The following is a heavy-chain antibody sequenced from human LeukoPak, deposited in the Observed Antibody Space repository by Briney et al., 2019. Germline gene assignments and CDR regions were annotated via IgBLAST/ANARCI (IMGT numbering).Heavy chain of an antibody. J-gene: IGHJ5*02. CDR2: IIPILGIA. Sequence: ASVKVSCKASGGTFSSYAISWVRQAPGQGLEWMGRIIPILGIANYAQKFQGRVTITADKSTSTAYMELSSLRSEDTAVYYCARGLAAADTSAQFDPWGQGTLVTVSS. D-gene: IGHD6-13*01. CDR3: ARGLAAADTSAQFDP. CDR1: GGTFSSYA. V-gene: IGHV1-69*04.